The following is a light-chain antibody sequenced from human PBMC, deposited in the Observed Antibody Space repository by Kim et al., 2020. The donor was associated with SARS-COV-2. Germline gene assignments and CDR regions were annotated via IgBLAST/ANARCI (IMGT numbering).Light chain of an antibody. CDR1: QGIDNF. Sequence: DIQMTQSPSSLSASVGARVTITCRASQGIDNFLAWVQQKPGKAPKALIYDAFRSQSGVPSKFSGSGSGTDFTLTISSLQPEDSATYYCHQYKSYPFTFGGGTKVDIK. V-gene: IGKV1-16*02. J-gene: IGKJ4*01. CDR3: HQYKSYPFT. CDR2: DAF.